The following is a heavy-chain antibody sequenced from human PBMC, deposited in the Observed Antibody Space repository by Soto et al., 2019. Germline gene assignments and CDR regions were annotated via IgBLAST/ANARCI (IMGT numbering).Heavy chain of an antibody. D-gene: IGHD3-22*01. CDR2: IYYSGST. J-gene: IGHJ4*02. V-gene: IGHV4-31*03. CDR1: GGSISSGGYY. CDR3: AREVGYYDSSGYYRPSYYFDY. Sequence: QVQLQESGPGLVKPSQTLSLTCTVSGGSISSGGYYWSWIRQHPGKGLEWIGYIYYSGSTYYNPSLKSRVTISVDTSKNQFSLKLSSETAADTAVYYCAREVGYYDSSGYYRPSYYFDYWGQGTLVTVSS.